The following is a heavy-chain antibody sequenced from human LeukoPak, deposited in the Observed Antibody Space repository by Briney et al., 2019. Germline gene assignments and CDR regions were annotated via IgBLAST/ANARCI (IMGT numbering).Heavy chain of an antibody. CDR2: FDPEDGET. CDR1: GHTLTELS. CDR3: ATSGSYYRPPFDY. V-gene: IGHV1-24*01. Sequence: ASVKVSCKVSGHTLTELSMHWVRQAPGKGLEWMGGFDPEDGETIYAQKFQGRVTMTEDTSTDTAYMELSSLRSEDTAVYYCATSGSYYRPPFDYWGQGTLVTVSS. D-gene: IGHD3-10*01. J-gene: IGHJ4*02.